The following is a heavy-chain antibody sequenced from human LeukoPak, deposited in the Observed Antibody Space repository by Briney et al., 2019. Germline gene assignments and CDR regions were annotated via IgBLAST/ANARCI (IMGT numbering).Heavy chain of an antibody. CDR3: ARDPGGMDV. J-gene: IGHJ6*02. V-gene: IGHV1-46*01. CDR2: TNPSGGST. Sequence: ASVKVSCKASGYTFTSYYMHWVQQAPGHGLEWMGITNPSGGSTSYAQKFQGRVTMTRDTSTSTVYMELSSLRSEDTAVYYCARDPGGMDVWGQGTTVTVSS. CDR1: GYTFTSYY.